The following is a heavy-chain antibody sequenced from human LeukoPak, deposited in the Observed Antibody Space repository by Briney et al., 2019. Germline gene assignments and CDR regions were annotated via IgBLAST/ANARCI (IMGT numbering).Heavy chain of an antibody. D-gene: IGHD2/OR15-2a*01. CDR2: VNPNSGDT. Sequence: GASVKVSCKASGYTFTDYYIHWVRQAPGQGLEWMGWVNPNSGDTDYAQKFQDRAIMTRDTSINTAYIELSSLTSDDTAVYYCARGRRILWRDPNAGDFFDYWGQGTLVIVSS. V-gene: IGHV1-2*02. CDR3: ARGRRILWRDPNAGDFFDY. CDR1: GYTFTDYY. J-gene: IGHJ4*02.